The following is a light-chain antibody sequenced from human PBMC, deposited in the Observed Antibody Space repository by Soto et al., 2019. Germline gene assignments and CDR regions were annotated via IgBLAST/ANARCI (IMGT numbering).Light chain of an antibody. J-gene: IGKJ1*01. V-gene: IGKV1-5*03. CDR2: KAS. CDR3: QQYNSYSGWA. CDR1: QSISSW. Sequence: DIQMTQSPSTLSASVGDRVTITCRLSQSISSWLAWYQQKPGKAPKLLIYKASSLESGVPSRFSGSGSGTEFTLTISSLQPDDFATYYCQQYNSYSGWAFGQGTKVDNK.